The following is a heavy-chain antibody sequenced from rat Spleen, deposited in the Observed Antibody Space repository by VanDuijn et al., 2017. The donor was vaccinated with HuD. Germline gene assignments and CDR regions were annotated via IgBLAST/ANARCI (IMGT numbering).Heavy chain of an antibody. CDR3: ARHEDYSGLDY. V-gene: IGHV5-29*01. Sequence: EVQLVESDGGLVQPGRSLKLSCAASGFTFSDDYMAWVRQAPTKGLEWVATISYDGSNTYYRDSVKGRFTISRDNAKSTLYLQMDSLRSEDTATYYCARHEDYSGLDYWGQGVMVTVSS. D-gene: IGHD1-1*01. CDR2: ISYDGSNT. CDR1: GFTFSDDY. J-gene: IGHJ2*01.